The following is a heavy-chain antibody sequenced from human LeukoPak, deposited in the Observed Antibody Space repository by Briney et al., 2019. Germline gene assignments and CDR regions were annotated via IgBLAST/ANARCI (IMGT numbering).Heavy chain of an antibody. CDR1: GFTFNNYA. CDR3: AKRSATSSGYFDF. CDR2: ITGSGAYT. Sequence: GGSLRLSCTASGFTFNNYAMTWVRQAPGKGLEWVSAITGSGAYTNYANSVKGRFTISRDNSKNTIFLQMNSLRAEDTAIYYCAKRSATSSGYFDFWGRGTLVTVSS. J-gene: IGHJ4*02. V-gene: IGHV3-23*01. D-gene: IGHD3-22*01.